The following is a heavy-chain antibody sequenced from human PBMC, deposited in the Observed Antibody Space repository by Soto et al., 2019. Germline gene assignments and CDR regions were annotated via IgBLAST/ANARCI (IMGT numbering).Heavy chain of an antibody. CDR1: GFTFSSYA. V-gene: IGHV3-23*01. Sequence: GGSLRLSCAASGFTFSSYAMSWVRQAPGKGLEWVSTINSSGGSTYYADSVKGRFTISRDNSKNTLYLQMNSLRAEDTAIYYCAKEYYYDSSGYSPFVYWGQGTMVTVYS. J-gene: IGHJ4*02. D-gene: IGHD3-22*01. CDR3: AKEYYYDSSGYSPFVY. CDR2: INSSGGST.